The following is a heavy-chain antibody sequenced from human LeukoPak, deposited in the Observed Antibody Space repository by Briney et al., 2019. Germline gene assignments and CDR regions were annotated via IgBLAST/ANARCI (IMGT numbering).Heavy chain of an antibody. CDR3: TRRHTIFGVVTNYYYGMDV. CDR1: GYTFTSYY. Sequence: ASVKVSCKASGYTFTSYYMHWVRQAPGQGLEWMGGIIPIFDTANYAQKFQGRVTITADESTSTAYMELSSLRSEDTAVYSCTRRHTIFGVVTNYYYGMDVWGQGTTVTVSS. D-gene: IGHD3-3*01. CDR2: IIPIFDTA. V-gene: IGHV1-69*13. J-gene: IGHJ6*02.